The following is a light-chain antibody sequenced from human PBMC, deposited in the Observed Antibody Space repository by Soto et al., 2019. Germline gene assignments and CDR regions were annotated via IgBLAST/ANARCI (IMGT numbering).Light chain of an antibody. CDR2: KAS. J-gene: IGKJ1*01. Sequence: DIQMTQSPSTLSASVGDRVTITCRASQSINSWLAWYQQKPGKAPKLLIYKASSLESGVPSRFSGSGSGTEFTLTFSSLQPDDFATYYCQQYNSYWTFGQGTKVEIK. CDR1: QSINSW. CDR3: QQYNSYWT. V-gene: IGKV1-5*03.